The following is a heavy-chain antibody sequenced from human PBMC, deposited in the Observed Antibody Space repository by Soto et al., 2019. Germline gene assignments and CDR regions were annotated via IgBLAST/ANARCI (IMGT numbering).Heavy chain of an antibody. J-gene: IGHJ6*04. CDR1: GYTFTSYD. CDR2: MNPNSGNT. D-gene: IGHD4-17*01. Sequence: ASVKVSCKASGYTFTSYDINWVRQATGQGLEWMGWMNPNSGNTGYAQKFQGRVTMTRNTSISTAYMELSSLRSEDTAVYYCARYYGSEPDYGAYALDVWGKGTTVTVPQ. CDR3: ARYYGSEPDYGAYALDV. V-gene: IGHV1-8*01.